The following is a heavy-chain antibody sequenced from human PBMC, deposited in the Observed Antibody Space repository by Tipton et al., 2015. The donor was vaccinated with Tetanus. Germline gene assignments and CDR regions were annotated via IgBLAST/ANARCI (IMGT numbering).Heavy chain of an antibody. V-gene: IGHV4-39*07. J-gene: IGHJ5*02. Sequence: TLSLTCTVSGGSINSDTYYWGWIRQSPGKGLEWLGSVYYSGSTYDNPSLKSRVTLSVDTSKNQFSLKLISVTAADTAVYYCARLDYAASGYIIRFGPWGQGTLVSVS. CDR2: VYYSGST. CDR3: ARLDYAASGYIIRFGP. CDR1: GGSINSDTYY. D-gene: IGHD4/OR15-4a*01.